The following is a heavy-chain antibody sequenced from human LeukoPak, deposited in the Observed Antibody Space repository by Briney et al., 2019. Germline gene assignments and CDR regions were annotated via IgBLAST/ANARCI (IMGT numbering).Heavy chain of an antibody. CDR1: GFTFSSYW. D-gene: IGHD1-1*01. CDR3: ARDGTGTDQGYFDY. V-gene: IGHV3-74*01. CDR2: INSDGSST. J-gene: IGHJ4*02. Sequence: GGSLRLSCAASGFTFSSYWMHWVRQAPGKGLVWVSRINSDGSSTNYADSVKGRFTISRDNSKNTLYLQMNSLRAEDTAVYYCARDGTGTDQGYFDYWGQGTLVTVSS.